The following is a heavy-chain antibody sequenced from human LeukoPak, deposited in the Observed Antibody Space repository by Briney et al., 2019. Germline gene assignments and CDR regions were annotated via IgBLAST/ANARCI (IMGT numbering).Heavy chain of an antibody. Sequence: ASVKVSCKASGYTFTGYYMHWVRQAPGQGLEWMGWISAYNGNTNYAQKLQGRVTMTTDTSTSTAYMELRSLRSDDTAVYYCARGRGNYDFWSGYYSLNYYDSSGGWFDPWGQGTLVTVSS. CDR2: ISAYNGNT. J-gene: IGHJ5*02. D-gene: IGHD3-3*01. CDR3: ARGRGNYDFWSGYYSLNYYDSSGGWFDP. CDR1: GYTFTGYY. V-gene: IGHV1-18*04.